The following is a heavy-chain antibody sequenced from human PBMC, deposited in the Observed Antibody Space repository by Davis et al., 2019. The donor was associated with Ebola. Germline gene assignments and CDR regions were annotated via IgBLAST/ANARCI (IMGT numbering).Heavy chain of an antibody. CDR3: ARLWDYRGYFDY. CDR2: IKQDGSEK. J-gene: IGHJ4*02. Sequence: GESLKISCAASGFTFSSYWMSWVRQAPGKGLEWVANIKQDGSEKYYVDSAKGRFTISRDNAKNSLYLQMNSLRAEDTAVYYCARLWDYRGYFDYWGQGTLVTVSS. CDR1: GFTFSSYW. D-gene: IGHD1-7*01. V-gene: IGHV3-7*03.